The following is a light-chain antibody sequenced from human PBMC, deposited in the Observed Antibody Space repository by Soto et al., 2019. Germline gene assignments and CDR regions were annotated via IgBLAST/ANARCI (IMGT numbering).Light chain of an antibody. CDR1: SSDVGGYNY. CDR3: CSYAGNYTHV. CDR2: DVS. V-gene: IGLV2-11*01. J-gene: IGLJ1*01. Sequence: QSALTQPRSVSGSPGQSVTISCTGTSSDVGGYNYVSWYQQHPGKAPKLMIYDVSKRPSGVPDRLSGSKSGNTASLTISGLLAEDEADYYCCSYAGNYTHVFGTGTKVTVL.